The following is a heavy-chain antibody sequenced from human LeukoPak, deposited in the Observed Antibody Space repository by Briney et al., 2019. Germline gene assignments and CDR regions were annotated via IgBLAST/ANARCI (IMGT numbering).Heavy chain of an antibody. J-gene: IGHJ4*02. CDR2: INPSDGVI. CDR3: ARRGSGSYVLDY. D-gene: IGHD3-10*01. V-gene: IGHV1-46*01. CDR1: GYTFTRYY. Sequence: ASVKVSCKASGYTFTRYYMHWVRQAPGQGLEWMGIINPSDGVIDYAQKFQDKVTMTRDTSTSTVYMELSSLRSEDTAVYYCARRGSGSYVLDYWGQRTLVTVSS.